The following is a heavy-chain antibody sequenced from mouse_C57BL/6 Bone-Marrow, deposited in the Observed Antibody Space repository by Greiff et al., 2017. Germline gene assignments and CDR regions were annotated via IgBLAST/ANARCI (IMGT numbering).Heavy chain of an antibody. D-gene: IGHD1-1*01. CDR2: INPNNGGT. J-gene: IGHJ2*01. Sequence: VQLQQSGPELVKPGASVKISCKASGYTFTDYYMNWVKQSHGKSLEWIGDINPNNGGTSYNQKFKGKATLTVDKSSSTAYMELRSLTSEDSAVYYCARGEDYYYFDYWGQGTTLTVSS. V-gene: IGHV1-26*01. CDR1: GYTFTDYY. CDR3: ARGEDYYYFDY.